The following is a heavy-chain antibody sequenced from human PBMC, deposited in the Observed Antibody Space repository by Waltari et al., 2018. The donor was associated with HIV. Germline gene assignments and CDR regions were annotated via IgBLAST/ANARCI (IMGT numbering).Heavy chain of an antibody. CDR3: GREGDYYDSSPFDY. D-gene: IGHD3-22*01. CDR1: GFPFNPSA. J-gene: IGHJ4*02. Sequence: QVQLVESGGGVVQPGRSLRLSCAASGFPFNPSAMHWVRQAPGKGLEWVAVISWDGSNKHYADSVKGRCTISRDNSRNSLYLQMSSLRAEDTAVYYCGREGDYYDSSPFDYWGQGTLVTVSS. CDR2: ISWDGSNK. V-gene: IGHV3-30-3*01.